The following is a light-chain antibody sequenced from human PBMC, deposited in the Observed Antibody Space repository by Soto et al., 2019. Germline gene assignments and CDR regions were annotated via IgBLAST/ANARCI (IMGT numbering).Light chain of an antibody. Sequence: DIVMTQTPLSLPVTPGAPASISCRSSQSLFDSDDGTTYLDWYLQKPGQSPQLLIYTLPYRASGVPDRFSGSGSGTDFTLKISRVEAVDVGVYYCMQRKEFPVTFGGGTKVDIK. CDR2: TLP. CDR3: MQRKEFPVT. V-gene: IGKV2-40*01. J-gene: IGKJ4*01. CDR1: QSLFDSDDGTTY.